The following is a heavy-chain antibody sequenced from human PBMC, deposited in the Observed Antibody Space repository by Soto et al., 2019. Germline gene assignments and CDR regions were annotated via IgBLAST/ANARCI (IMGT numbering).Heavy chain of an antibody. J-gene: IGHJ5*02. CDR3: VASLAASGLNWLDP. CDR1: GGSISEKY. V-gene: IGHV4-4*07. Sequence: SETLSLTCIVSGGSISEKYWNWVRQPPGKGLEWIGLIFANGHTDYNPSLKSRVAMSVDASKNQFSLRLTSMTAADTAVYYCVASLAASGLNWLDPWGRGTLVTVSS. D-gene: IGHD6-13*01. CDR2: IFANGHT.